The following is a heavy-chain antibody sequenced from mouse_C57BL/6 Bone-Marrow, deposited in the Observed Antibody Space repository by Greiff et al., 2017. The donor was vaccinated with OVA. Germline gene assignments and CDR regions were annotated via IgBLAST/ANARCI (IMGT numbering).Heavy chain of an antibody. D-gene: IGHD2-5*01. V-gene: IGHV1-15*01. CDR3: TRGYSNYYAMDY. CDR1: GYTFTDYE. Sequence: QVQLQQSGAELVRPGASVTLSCKASGYTFTDYEMHWVKQTPVHGLEWIGAIDPETGGPAYNQKFKGKAILTADKSTSTAYMELSSLTSEASAVYYCTRGYSNYYAMDYWGQGTSVTVSS. CDR2: IDPETGGP. J-gene: IGHJ4*01.